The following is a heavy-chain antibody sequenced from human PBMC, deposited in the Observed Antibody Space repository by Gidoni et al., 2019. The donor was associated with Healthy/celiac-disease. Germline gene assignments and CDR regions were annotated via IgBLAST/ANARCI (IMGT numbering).Heavy chain of an antibody. CDR2: ISSSSSTI. Sequence: EAQLVESGGGLVQPGGSLRLSCAASGFTFSSYSMNWVRQAPGKGLEWVSYISSSSSTIYYADSVKGRFTISRDNAKNSLYLQMNSLRAEDTAVYYCARVLGSGSYYFDYWGQGTLVTVSS. J-gene: IGHJ4*02. V-gene: IGHV3-48*04. CDR1: GFTFSSYS. D-gene: IGHD3-10*01. CDR3: ARVLGSGSYYFDY.